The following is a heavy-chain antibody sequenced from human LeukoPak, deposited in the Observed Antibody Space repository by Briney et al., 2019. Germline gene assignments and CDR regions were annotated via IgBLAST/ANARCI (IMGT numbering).Heavy chain of an antibody. D-gene: IGHD3-22*01. CDR3: ASGVLSDYDSSGYYGFDY. J-gene: IGHJ4*02. V-gene: IGHV4-59*01. CDR2: IYYSGST. CDR1: GGSISSYY. Sequence: SETLSLTCTVSGGSISSYYWSWIRQPPGKGLEWIGYIYYSGSTNYNPSLKSRVTISVDTSKNQFSLKLSSVTAADTAVYYCASGVLSDYDSSGYYGFDYWGQGTLVTVSP.